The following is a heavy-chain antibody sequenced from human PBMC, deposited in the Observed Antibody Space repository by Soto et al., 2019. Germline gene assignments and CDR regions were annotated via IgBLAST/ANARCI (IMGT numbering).Heavy chain of an antibody. CDR2: FDPEDGET. Sequence: DSVKVFFQGSRYTFSRYYMQWGWQAPGKGLEWMGGFDPEDGETIYAQKFQGRVTMTEDTSTDTAYMELSSLRSEDTAVYYCATGIKVVASIYGMDVWGQGTTVTVSS. CDR1: RYTFSRYY. V-gene: IGHV1-24*01. J-gene: IGHJ6*02. CDR3: ATGIKVVASIYGMDV. D-gene: IGHD3-22*01.